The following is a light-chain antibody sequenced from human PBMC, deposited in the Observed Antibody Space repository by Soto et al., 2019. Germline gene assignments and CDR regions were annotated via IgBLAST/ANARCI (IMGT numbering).Light chain of an antibody. CDR2: GAS. J-gene: IGKJ5*01. Sequence: VMSQSAVTLSVSPGERVTLSCRASQSVRTDLARYQQKPGQAPRLRIYGASARATGIPARISGNGSGTDFTLTISSLEAEDFAVYYCQQRSNWPPITFGQGTRLEI. V-gene: IGKV3-11*01. CDR1: QSVRTD. CDR3: QQRSNWPPIT.